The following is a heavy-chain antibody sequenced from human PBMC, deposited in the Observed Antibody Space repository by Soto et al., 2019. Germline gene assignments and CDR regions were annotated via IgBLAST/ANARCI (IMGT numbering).Heavy chain of an antibody. J-gene: IGHJ4*02. V-gene: IGHV1-8*01. CDR2: MNPDSGNR. CDR1: GYTFTSYD. Sequence: GASVKVSCKTSGYTFTSYDINWVRQATGQGLEWMGWMNPDSGNRGYAQKFQGRVTMTTDTSISTAYMELSGLRYDDTAMYYCAKGGWRGYCSDTTCYKINYWGQGTLFTVSS. CDR3: AKGGWRGYCSDTTCYKINY. D-gene: IGHD2-2*02.